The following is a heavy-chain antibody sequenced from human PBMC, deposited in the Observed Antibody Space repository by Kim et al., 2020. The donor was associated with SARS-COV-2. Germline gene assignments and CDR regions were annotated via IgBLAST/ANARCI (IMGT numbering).Heavy chain of an antibody. V-gene: IGHV4-59*01. J-gene: IGHJ5*02. D-gene: IGHD6-13*01. Sequence: SETLSLTCTVSGGSISSYYWSWIRQPPGKGLEWIGYIYYSGSTNYNPSLKSRVTISVDTSKNQFSLKLSSVTAADTAVYYCARLWGSSQKFDPWGQGTLVTVSS. CDR2: IYYSGST. CDR3: ARLWGSSQKFDP. CDR1: GGSISSYY.